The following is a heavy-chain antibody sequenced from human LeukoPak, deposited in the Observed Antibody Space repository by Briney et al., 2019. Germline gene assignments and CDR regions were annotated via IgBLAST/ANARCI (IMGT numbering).Heavy chain of an antibody. J-gene: IGHJ6*03. Sequence: GESLKISCKAYGYKFSNYWIGWVRQMPGKGPEWMGIIYPGDSYPGDSKTKYSPSFQGQVTISADKSISTAYLQWGSLKASDTAIYYCARHRFCTTVSSYEGPSAQYNYYMDIWGKGTTVIVSS. D-gene: IGHD2-2*01. CDR1: GYKFSNYW. V-gene: IGHV5-51*01. CDR3: ARHRFCTTVSSYEGPSAQYNYYMDI. CDR2: IYPGDSYPGDSKT.